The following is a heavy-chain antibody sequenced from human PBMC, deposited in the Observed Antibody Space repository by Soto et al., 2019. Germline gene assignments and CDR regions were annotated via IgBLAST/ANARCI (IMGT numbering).Heavy chain of an antibody. V-gene: IGHV3-33*06. D-gene: IGHD6-6*01. CDR3: AKDQYSSSSLWYFDL. CDR1: GFTFSSYG. CDR2: IWYDGSNK. Sequence: QVQLVESGGGVVQPGRSLRLSCAASGFTFSSYGMQWVRQAPGKGLEWVAVIWYDGSNKYYADSVKGRFTISRDNSKNTLYLQMNSLRAEDTAVYYCAKDQYSSSSLWYFDLWGRGTLVTVSS. J-gene: IGHJ2*01.